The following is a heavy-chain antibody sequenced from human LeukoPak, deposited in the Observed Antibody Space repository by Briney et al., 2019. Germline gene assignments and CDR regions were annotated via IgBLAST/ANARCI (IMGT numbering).Heavy chain of an antibody. V-gene: IGHV4-61*01. D-gene: IGHD5-18*01. Sequence: KPSETLSLTCTVSGGSISSGSYYWSWIRQPPGKGLEWIGYIYYSGSTNYNPSLKSRVTISVDTSKNQFSLKLSSVTAADTAVYYCARDPCLDSYGYDCYFDYWGQGTLVTVSS. CDR2: IYYSGST. J-gene: IGHJ4*02. CDR1: GGSISSGSYY. CDR3: ARDPCLDSYGYDCYFDY.